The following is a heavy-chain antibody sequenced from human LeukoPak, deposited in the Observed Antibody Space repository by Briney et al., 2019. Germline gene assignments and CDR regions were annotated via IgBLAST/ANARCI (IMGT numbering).Heavy chain of an antibody. CDR1: GFTVSSNY. CDR3: ASGYCSGGSCQNDAFDI. D-gene: IGHD2-15*01. Sequence: PGGSLRLSCAASGFTVSSNYMSWVRQAPGKGLEWVSVIYSGGSTYYAESVKGRFTISRDNSKNTLYLQMNSLRAEDTAVYYCASGYCSGGSCQNDAFDIWGQGTMVTVSS. V-gene: IGHV3-53*01. CDR2: IYSGGST. J-gene: IGHJ3*02.